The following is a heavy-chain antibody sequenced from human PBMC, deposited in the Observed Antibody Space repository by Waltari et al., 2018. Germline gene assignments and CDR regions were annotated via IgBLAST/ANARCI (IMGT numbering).Heavy chain of an antibody. V-gene: IGHV3-48*03. CDR3: AKEWSPDQALTTNLFDS. CDR1: GFYLEDYE. Sequence: VQLVQSGGGLVQPGGSLRLSCSVAGFYLEDYELNWVRQAPGKALEWISYIDGSGNTIFYANSVKGRFTISRDNANNSLFLQMNSLRTEDTAVYFCAKEWSPDQALTTNLFDSWGQGTLVTVSS. CDR2: IDGSGNTI. J-gene: IGHJ4*02. D-gene: IGHD3-3*01.